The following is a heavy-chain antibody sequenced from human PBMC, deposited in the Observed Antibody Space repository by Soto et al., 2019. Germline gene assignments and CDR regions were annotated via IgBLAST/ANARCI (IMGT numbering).Heavy chain of an antibody. D-gene: IGHD3-3*01. CDR3: ATHPAISATSFYGMDV. J-gene: IGHJ6*02. V-gene: IGHV4-39*01. CDR1: GASFSSSSYY. CDR2: MYYSGTT. Sequence: PSETLSLTCSVSGASFSSSSYYWGWIRQPPEKGLEWIATMYYSGTTYYNPSLKSRVTVSIDTSKDQFSLKLTSVTAADTAMYYCATHPAISATSFYGMDVWGHGTTVTAP.